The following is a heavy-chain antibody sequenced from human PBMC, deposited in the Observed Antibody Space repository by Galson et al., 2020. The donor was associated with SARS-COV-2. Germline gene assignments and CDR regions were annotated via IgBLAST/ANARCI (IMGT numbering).Heavy chain of an antibody. CDR2: IYNNKSS. CDR1: AGTTSRGNYY. V-gene: IGHV4-61*01. D-gene: IGHD2-15*01. Sequence: SETLSLTCTVSAGTTSRGNYYWSWHRQPTGQGLVSLGYIYNNKSSTTNPTPKSRVTISADTSKNQFSLKLTSVTAADTAVYFCARDGGFGGKLVSFYYYYYGMDVWGQGTTVTVSS. J-gene: IGHJ6*02. CDR3: ARDGGFGGKLVSFYYYYYGMDV.